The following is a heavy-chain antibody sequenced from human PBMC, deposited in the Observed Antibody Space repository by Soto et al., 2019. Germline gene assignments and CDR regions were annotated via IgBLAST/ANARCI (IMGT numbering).Heavy chain of an antibody. CDR2: MSATGGST. V-gene: IGHV3-23*01. Sequence: EVQLLESGGDLRQPGGSLRLSCAASGFSFSSYSMSWVRHVPGKGLQWVSGMSATGGSTYYADTVKGRFTTSRDNSRKALDREMNSQRADDPAVYSCAKSWEATWQASAFDIWVPGTMGTVS. CDR3: AKSWEATWQASAFDI. J-gene: IGHJ3*02. CDR1: GFSFSSYS. D-gene: IGHD1-26*01.